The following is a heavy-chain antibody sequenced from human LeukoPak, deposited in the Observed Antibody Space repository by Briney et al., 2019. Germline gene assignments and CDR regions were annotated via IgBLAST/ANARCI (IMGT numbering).Heavy chain of an antibody. J-gene: IGHJ6*02. V-gene: IGHV4-30-4*01. Sequence: SETLSLTCTVSGGSISSGDYYWSWIRQPPGKGLEWIGYIYYSGSTYYNPSLKSRVTISVDTSKNQFSLKLSSVTAADTAVYYCARDSPLDVMDVWGQGTTVTVSS. CDR2: IYYSGST. D-gene: IGHD3-16*01. CDR3: ARDSPLDVMDV. CDR1: GGSISSGDYY.